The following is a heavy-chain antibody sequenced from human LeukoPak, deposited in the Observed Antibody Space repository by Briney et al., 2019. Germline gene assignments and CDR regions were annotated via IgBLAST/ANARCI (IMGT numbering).Heavy chain of an antibody. J-gene: IGHJ3*02. D-gene: IGHD2-2*02. CDR1: GFTFSTYD. CDR2: IGTQGDT. CDR3: ARGIFCNTTSCFTVRAFEI. V-gene: IGHV3-13*01. Sequence: GGSLSLSCAASGFTFSTYDMHWVRQGTGEGLEWVSGIGTQGDTHYSDSVKGRFTISRENADNALYLQMNSLRAGDTAVYYCARGIFCNTTSCFTVRAFEIWGQGTMVTVSS.